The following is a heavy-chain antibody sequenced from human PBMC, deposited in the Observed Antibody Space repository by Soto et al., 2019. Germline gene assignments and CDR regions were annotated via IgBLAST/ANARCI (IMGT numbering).Heavy chain of an antibody. CDR3: ARGDYYDISGPFSDAFDI. J-gene: IGHJ3*02. V-gene: IGHV4-59*12. CDR1: GGSINSYY. CDR2: IYYSGST. Sequence: SETLSLTCTVSGGSINSYYWSWIRQPPGKGLEWIGYIYYSGSTNYNPSLKSRVTISVDTSKNQFSLKLSSVTAEDTAVYYCARGDYYDISGPFSDAFDIWGQGTMVTVSS. D-gene: IGHD3-22*01.